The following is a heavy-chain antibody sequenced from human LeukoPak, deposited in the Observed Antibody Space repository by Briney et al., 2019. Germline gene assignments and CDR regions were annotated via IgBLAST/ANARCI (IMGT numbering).Heavy chain of an antibody. CDR3: ASYDSSGYYLYRYFTY. J-gene: IGHJ4*02. V-gene: IGHV3-23*01. Sequence: GGSLRLSCEASGFTFSSYAMSWVRQAPGKGLEWVSVMTSSGGNTYYADSVKGRFTISRDNSKNTLYLQMNSLRDEDTALYYCASYDSSGYYLYRYFTYWGQGTLVTVSS. CDR1: GFTFSSYA. D-gene: IGHD3-22*01. CDR2: MTSSGGNT.